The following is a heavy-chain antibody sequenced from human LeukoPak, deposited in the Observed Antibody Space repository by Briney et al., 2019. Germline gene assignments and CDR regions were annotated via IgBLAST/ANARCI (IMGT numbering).Heavy chain of an antibody. J-gene: IGHJ6*02. D-gene: IGHD2-2*01. Sequence: GGSLRLSCAASGFTFSSYWMSWVRQAPGKGLEWVANIKQDGSEKYYADSVKGRFTISRDNAKNSLYLQMNSLRAEDTAVYYCARVGGYCSSTSCRSTDYYYYGMDVWGQGTTVTVSS. CDR3: ARVGGYCSSTSCRSTDYYYYGMDV. CDR2: IKQDGSEK. CDR1: GFTFSSYW. V-gene: IGHV3-7*01.